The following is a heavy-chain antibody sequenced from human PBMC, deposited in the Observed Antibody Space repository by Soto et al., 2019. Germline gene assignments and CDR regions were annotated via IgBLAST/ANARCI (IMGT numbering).Heavy chain of an antibody. CDR3: AKAGGTIFGVVILAFDY. D-gene: IGHD3-3*01. CDR2: ISGSGGST. J-gene: IGHJ4*02. V-gene: IGHV3-23*01. Sequence: GGSLRLSCASSGFPCSSYAMIWVRQAPGKGLEWVSAISGSGGSTYYADSVKGRFTISRDNSKNTLYLQMNSLRAEDTAVYYCAKAGGTIFGVVILAFDYWGQGTLVTVSS. CDR1: GFPCSSYA.